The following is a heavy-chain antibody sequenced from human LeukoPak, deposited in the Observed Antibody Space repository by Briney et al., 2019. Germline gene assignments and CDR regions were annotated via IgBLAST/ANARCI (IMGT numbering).Heavy chain of an antibody. J-gene: IGHJ6*03. Sequence: SETLSLTCAVYGGSFSGYYWSWIRQPPGKGLEWIGEINHSGSTNYNPSLKSRVTISVDTSKNQFSLKLSSVTAADTAVYYCARGRYYDILTGYYDPYYYYYMDVWGKGTTVTVSS. CDR3: ARGRYYDILTGYYDPYYYYYMDV. V-gene: IGHV4-34*01. D-gene: IGHD3-9*01. CDR2: INHSGST. CDR1: GGSFSGYY.